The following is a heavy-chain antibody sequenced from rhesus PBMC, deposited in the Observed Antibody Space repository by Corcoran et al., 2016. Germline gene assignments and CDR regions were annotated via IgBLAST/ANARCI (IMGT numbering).Heavy chain of an antibody. D-gene: IGHD5-24*01. Sequence: EVQLVESGGGLVQPGGSLRLSCGASGFSFSSFGMHWVRQAPGKGLERGALKSYDGSETYYADSMKDRFTISRDNSKNMVYLQMNHLKLEDTAVYYCARGYSGFSYAFDFWGQGLRVTVSS. J-gene: IGHJ3*01. V-gene: IGHV3-54*02. CDR3: ARGYSGFSYAFDF. CDR2: KSYDGSET. CDR1: GFSFSSFG.